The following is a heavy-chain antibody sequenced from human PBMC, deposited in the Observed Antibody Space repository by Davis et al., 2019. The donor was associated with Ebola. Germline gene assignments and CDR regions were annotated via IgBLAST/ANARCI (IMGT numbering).Heavy chain of an antibody. CDR3: ARRLAVAGTHWYFDL. D-gene: IGHD6-19*01. V-gene: IGHV4-59*01. CDR1: GGSISSYY. Sequence: MPSETLSLTCTVSGGSISSYYWSWIRQPPGKGLEWIGNIHYLGHTNYNPSLKSRATISVDKSKNQFSLKLSSVTAADTAVYYCARRLAVAGTHWYFDLWGRGTLVTVSS. J-gene: IGHJ2*01. CDR2: IHYLGHT.